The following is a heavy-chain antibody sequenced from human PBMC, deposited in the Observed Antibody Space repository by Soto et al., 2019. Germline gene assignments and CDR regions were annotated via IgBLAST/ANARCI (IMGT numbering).Heavy chain of an antibody. CDR3: ARDAGRVVNHAYGGFDI. CDR2: IYSGGST. CDR1: GFTVSSNY. V-gene: IGHV3-66*01. D-gene: IGHD2-21*01. J-gene: IGHJ3*02. Sequence: EVQLVESGGGLVQPGGSLRLSCAASGFTVSSNYMSWVRQAPGKGLEWVSVIYSGGSTYYADSVKGRFTISRDNSKNTLNRHMNSLRAEDTAVYYGARDAGRVVNHAYGGFDIWGQGTMVTVSS.